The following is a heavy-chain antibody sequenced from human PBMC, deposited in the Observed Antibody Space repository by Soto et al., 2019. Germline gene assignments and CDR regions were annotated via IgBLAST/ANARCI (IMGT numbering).Heavy chain of an antibody. CDR3: AKDPNGDYLGAVDC. D-gene: IGHD4-17*01. Sequence: QMLESGGGLVQPGGSLRLSCAASGFTFGNYVVTWVRQAPGRGLEWVSPISASGGGTFYADSVRGRFTISRDNYKNRLYLEMNSLRAEDTALYFCAKDPNGDYLGAVDCWGRGTMVIVSS. V-gene: IGHV3-23*01. J-gene: IGHJ3*01. CDR2: ISASGGGT. CDR1: GFTFGNYV.